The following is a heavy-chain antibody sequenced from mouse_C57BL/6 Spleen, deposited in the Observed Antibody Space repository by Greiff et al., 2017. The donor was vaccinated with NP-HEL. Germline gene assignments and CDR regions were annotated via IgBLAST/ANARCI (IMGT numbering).Heavy chain of an antibody. V-gene: IGHV3-6*01. J-gene: IGHJ4*01. CDR1: GYSITSGYY. D-gene: IGHD2-4*01. CDR2: ISYDGSN. CDR3: ARADYDYDGAMDY. Sequence: EVQRVESGPGLVKPSQSLSLTCSVTGYSITSGYYWNWIRQFPGNKLEWMGYISYDGSNNYNPSLKNRISITRDTSKNQFFLKLNSVTTEDTATYYCARADYDYDGAMDYWGQGTSVTVSS.